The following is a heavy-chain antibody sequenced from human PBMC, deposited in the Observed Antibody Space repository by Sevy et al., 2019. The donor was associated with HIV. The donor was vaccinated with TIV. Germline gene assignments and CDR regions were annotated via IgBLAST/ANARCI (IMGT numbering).Heavy chain of an antibody. Sequence: SETLSLTCSVSGGSISSYFWTWVRQSPGKGLEWIGNIYFTGNTDYSPSLKSRVSLSLDTSKSQFSLTLNFVTAADTAVYYCARDSTTRPRVLDYWGQGTLVTVSS. V-gene: IGHV4-59*01. D-gene: IGHD1-1*01. CDR2: IYFTGNT. J-gene: IGHJ4*02. CDR1: GGSISSYF. CDR3: ARDSTTRPRVLDY.